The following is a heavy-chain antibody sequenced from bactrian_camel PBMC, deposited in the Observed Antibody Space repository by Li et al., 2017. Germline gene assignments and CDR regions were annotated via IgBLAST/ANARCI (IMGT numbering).Heavy chain of an antibody. D-gene: IGHD2*01. Sequence: HVQLVESGGGPVQTGGSLRLSCEASGDAYSTYCLGWFRQVPGKEREGVAGIDNDGGTTYADSVKGRFTISKDNANSTVNLMMNSLKPEDTAMYYCAANFGPYCSGPYLARRANFWGQGTQVTVS. CDR3: AANFGPYCSGPYLARRANF. CDR2: IDNDGGT. V-gene: IGHV3S9*01. CDR1: GDAYSTYC. J-gene: IGHJ4*01.